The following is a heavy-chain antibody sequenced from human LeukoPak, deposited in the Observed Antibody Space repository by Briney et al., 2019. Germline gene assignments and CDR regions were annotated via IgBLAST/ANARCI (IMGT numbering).Heavy chain of an antibody. J-gene: IGHJ4*02. D-gene: IGHD6-13*01. Sequence: ASVKVSCKVSGYTLTELSMHWVRQAPGKGLEWMGGFDPEDGETIYAQKFQGRVTMTEDTSTDTAYMELSSLGSEDTAVYYCATKVKMIAAVYYFDYWGQGTLVTVSS. V-gene: IGHV1-24*01. CDR3: ATKVKMIAAVYYFDY. CDR1: GYTLTELS. CDR2: FDPEDGET.